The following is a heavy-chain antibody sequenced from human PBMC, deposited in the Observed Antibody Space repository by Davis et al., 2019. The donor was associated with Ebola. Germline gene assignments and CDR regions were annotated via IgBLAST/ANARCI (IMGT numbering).Heavy chain of an antibody. D-gene: IGHD3-16*02. CDR2: IRRDGSEE. CDR1: AFTLGDAW. V-gene: IGHV3-7*01. Sequence: GESLKISCTASAFTLGDAWMGWVRQAPGKGLEWLANIRRDGSEEYYVDSVKGRFTISRDNAKNSLFLQMNSLRAEDTAVYYCARDPIISLIVPSYGMDVWGPGTTVTVSS. CDR3: ARDPIISLIVPSYGMDV. J-gene: IGHJ6*02.